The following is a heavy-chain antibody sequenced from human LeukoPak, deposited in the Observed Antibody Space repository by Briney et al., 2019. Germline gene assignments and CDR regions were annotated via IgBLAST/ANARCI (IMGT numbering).Heavy chain of an antibody. D-gene: IGHD3-10*01. CDR1: GITLSNYG. CDR3: AREYYYGPGYYYYMDV. CDR2: ISDSGGRT. V-gene: IGHV3-23*01. Sequence: PGGSLRLSCAVSGITLSNYGMSWVRQAPGKGLEWVAGISDSGGRTNYADSVKGRFTISRDNSKNTLYLQMNSLRAEDTAVYYCAREYYYGPGYYYYMDVWGKGTTVTVSS. J-gene: IGHJ6*03.